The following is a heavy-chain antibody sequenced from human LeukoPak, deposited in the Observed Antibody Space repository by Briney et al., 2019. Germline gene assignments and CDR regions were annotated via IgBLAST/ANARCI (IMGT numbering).Heavy chain of an antibody. J-gene: IGHJ4*02. D-gene: IGHD6-19*01. V-gene: IGHV4-39*07. CDR2: IYYSGST. CDR3: ARAQSSGWFAEGRFDY. CDR1: GGSVSSSTYY. Sequence: SETLSLTCTVSGGSVSSSTYYWGWIRQPPGKGLEWIGAIYYSGSTHYNPSLKSRVTISVDTSKNQFSLKLSSMTAADTAVYYCARAQSSGWFAEGRFDYWGQGTLVTVSS.